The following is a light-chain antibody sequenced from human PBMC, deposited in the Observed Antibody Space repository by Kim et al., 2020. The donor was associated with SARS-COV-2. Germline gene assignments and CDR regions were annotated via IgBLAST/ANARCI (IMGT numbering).Light chain of an antibody. J-gene: IGLJ2*01. V-gene: IGLV2-11*01. CDR2: AVS. CDR1: SSDVGGYNY. CDR3: CSYAGTSSVV. Sequence: QSALTQPRSVSGSPGQSVTISCTGTSSDVGGYNYVSWYQLHPGKAPKLMIYAVSKRPSGVPDRFSGSKSGNTASLTISGLQADDEADYYCCSYAGTSSVVFGGGTQLTVL.